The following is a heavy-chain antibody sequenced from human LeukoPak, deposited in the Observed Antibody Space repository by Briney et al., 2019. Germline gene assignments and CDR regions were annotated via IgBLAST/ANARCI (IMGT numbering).Heavy chain of an antibody. V-gene: IGHV3-43*01. CDR1: GFSFRGYT. CDR3: ARDSSGSLDY. D-gene: IGHD1-26*01. CDR2: ISWSGYST. J-gene: IGHJ4*02. Sequence: GGSLRLSCAASGFSFRGYTMHWVRQTPGKALEWVSLISWSGYSTSYGASVEGRFTISRDNNKGALNLQMSSLRTEDTAFYYCARDSSGSLDYWGQGTLVTVSS.